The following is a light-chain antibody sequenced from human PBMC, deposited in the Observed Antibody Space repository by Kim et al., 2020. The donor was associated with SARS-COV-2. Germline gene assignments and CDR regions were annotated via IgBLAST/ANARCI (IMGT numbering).Light chain of an antibody. CDR3: CSYVGYYPL. CDR2: DVS. V-gene: IGLV2-11*01. Sequence: QSALTQPRSVSGSPGQSVTISCTGTSSDVGDYNYVSWYQHHPGKAPKLMIYDVSKRPSGVPDRFSGSRSDNTASLTISGLQAEDEADYFCCSYVGYYPLFGGGTKLTVL. CDR1: SSDVGDYNY. J-gene: IGLJ3*02.